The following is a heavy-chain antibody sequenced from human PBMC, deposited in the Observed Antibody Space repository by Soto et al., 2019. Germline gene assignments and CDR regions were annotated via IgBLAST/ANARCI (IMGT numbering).Heavy chain of an antibody. CDR3: ARHCSSTSCGAYNWFDP. J-gene: IGHJ5*02. CDR2: IYYTGST. CDR1: GGSISSCNYY. Sequence: SETLSLTCTVSGGSISSCNYYWGWIRQAPGNVLVLIGSIYYTGSTYSNPALKSGVAISVGTSKIQFSLKLSSVTAADTAVYYCARHCSSTSCGAYNWFDPWGQGTLVTVSS. D-gene: IGHD2-2*01. V-gene: IGHV4-39*01.